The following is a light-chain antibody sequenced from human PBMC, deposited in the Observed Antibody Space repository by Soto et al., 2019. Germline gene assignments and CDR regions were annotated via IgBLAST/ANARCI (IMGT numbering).Light chain of an antibody. V-gene: IGLV1-36*01. Sequence: QSVLTQPPSVSEAPRQRVTISCSGSSSNIGKNAVNWYQQLPGKAPKLLIYYDDLLPSGVSDRFSGSKSGTSASLAISGLQSQDEAAYYCATWDDSLEAYVFGTGTKVTVL. CDR3: ATWDDSLEAYV. J-gene: IGLJ1*01. CDR2: YDD. CDR1: SSNIGKNA.